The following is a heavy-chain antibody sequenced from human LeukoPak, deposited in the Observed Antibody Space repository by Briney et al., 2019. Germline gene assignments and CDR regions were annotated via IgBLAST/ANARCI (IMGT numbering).Heavy chain of an antibody. J-gene: IGHJ4*02. CDR2: ISGSGIPT. Sequence: GGSLRLSCAVSGFTFSTYGMHWVRQAPGKGLEWVSVISGSGIPTSYADSAKGRFTISRDNSKNTLYLQMNSLRVEDTAVYHCAKVTGSYYGSPDYWGQGTLVTVSS. CDR1: GFTFSTYG. CDR3: AKVTGSYYGSPDY. V-gene: IGHV3-23*01. D-gene: IGHD3-10*01.